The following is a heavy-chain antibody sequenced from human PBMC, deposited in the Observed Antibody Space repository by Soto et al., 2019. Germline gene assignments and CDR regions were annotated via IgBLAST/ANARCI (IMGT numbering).Heavy chain of an antibody. CDR2: IIPIFGPA. Sequence: QVQLVQSGAEVKKPGSSVKVSCKSSGGTFSSHSINWVRQAPGQGLEWMGGIIPIFGPANFAKKFQGRVTITAYESTTTAYMELSSLTSEDTAVYYCATGSFTSTGGRIAYHYHAMDVWGQGTTVTVSS. V-gene: IGHV1-69*01. CDR1: GGTFSSHS. J-gene: IGHJ6*02. D-gene: IGHD2-21*01. CDR3: ATGSFTSTGGRIAYHYHAMDV.